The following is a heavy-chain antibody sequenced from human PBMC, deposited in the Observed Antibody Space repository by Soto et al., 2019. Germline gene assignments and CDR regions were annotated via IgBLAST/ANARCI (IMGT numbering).Heavy chain of an antibody. CDR3: AREDDGGDRDYYGLDV. J-gene: IGHJ6*02. D-gene: IGHD2-21*02. V-gene: IGHV4-30-4*01. CDR1: GGSIRSEYYH. Sequence: SETLSLTCTVSGGSIRSEYYHWTWIGQAPGKGLEWIGYIHYSGSVHYNPSLQSRLTMSVDTSKNLFSLNLSSVTAADTAVYFCAREDDGGDRDYYGLDVWGQGTTVTVSS. CDR2: IHYSGSV.